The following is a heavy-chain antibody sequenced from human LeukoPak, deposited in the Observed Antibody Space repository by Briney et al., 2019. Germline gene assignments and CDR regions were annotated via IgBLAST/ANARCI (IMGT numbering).Heavy chain of an antibody. CDR3: ARNRQERTVVLRYFDWSSGYDAFDI. Sequence: PGGSLRLSCAVSGFNFRDHWMDWVRQAPGKGLEWVAVIWYDGSNKYYADSVKGRFTISRDNSKNTLYLQMNSLRAEDTAVYYCARNRQERTVVLRYFDWSSGYDAFDIWGQGTMVTVSS. J-gene: IGHJ3*02. V-gene: IGHV3-33*08. D-gene: IGHD3-9*01. CDR1: GFNFRDHW. CDR2: IWYDGSNK.